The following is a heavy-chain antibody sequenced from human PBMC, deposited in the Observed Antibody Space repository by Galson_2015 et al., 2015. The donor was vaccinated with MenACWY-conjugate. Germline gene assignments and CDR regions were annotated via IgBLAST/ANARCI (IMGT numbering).Heavy chain of an antibody. J-gene: IGHJ6*03. CDR1: GFTVNTNY. V-gene: IGHV3-53*01. CDR2: IYSGGST. CDR3: ARAGSENCRTTNCLSLGAKFSYYYYMDV. D-gene: IGHD2-2*01. Sequence: SLRLSCAASGFTVNTNYMTWVRLAPGKGLEWVSIIYSGGSTYYPDSVRGRFTISRDNSKNTLYLQMDSLRADDTAVYYCARAGSENCRTTNCLSLGAKFSYYYYMDVWGKGTTVTVSS.